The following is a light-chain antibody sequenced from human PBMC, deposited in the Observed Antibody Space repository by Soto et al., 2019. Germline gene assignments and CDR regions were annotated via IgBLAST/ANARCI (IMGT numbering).Light chain of an antibody. V-gene: IGLV2-14*01. J-gene: IGLJ2*01. CDR2: DVS. CDR3: SSYTNTATLV. CDR1: SGDVGGYNY. Sequence: QSVLTQPASVSGSPGQSITISCTGTSGDVGGYNYVSWYQQHPGKAPKLIIYDVSSRPSGVSNRFPGSKSGNTASLTISGLQAEDEADYYCSSYTNTATLVLGGGTKVTVL.